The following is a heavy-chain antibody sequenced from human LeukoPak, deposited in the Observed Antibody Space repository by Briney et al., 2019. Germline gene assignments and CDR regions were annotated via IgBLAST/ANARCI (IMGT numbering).Heavy chain of an antibody. CDR3: AKIGDYYGSGSKIDY. V-gene: IGHV3-23*01. CDR2: ISGSGGTT. Sequence: PGGSLRLSCAASGFIFSNYAVSWVRRAPGEGLEWVSAISGSGGTTYYADSVKGRCTISRDNSRNTLYLQMNSLRAEDTAVYYCAKIGDYYGSGSKIDYWGQGTLVTVSS. CDR1: GFIFSNYA. D-gene: IGHD3-10*01. J-gene: IGHJ4*02.